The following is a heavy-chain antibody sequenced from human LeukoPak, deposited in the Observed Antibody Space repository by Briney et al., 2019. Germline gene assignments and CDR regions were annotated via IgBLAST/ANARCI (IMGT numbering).Heavy chain of an antibody. J-gene: IGHJ1*01. CDR1: GFTVSSNY. V-gene: IGHV3-53*01. CDR3: AKDPESGAAAAPPVYFQH. D-gene: IGHD6-13*01. Sequence: GGSLRLSCAASGFTVSSNYMSWVRQAPGKGLEWVSVIYSGGSTYYADSVKGRFTISRDNSKNTLYLQMNSLRAEDTAVYYCAKDPESGAAAAPPVYFQHWGQGTLVTVSS. CDR2: IYSGGST.